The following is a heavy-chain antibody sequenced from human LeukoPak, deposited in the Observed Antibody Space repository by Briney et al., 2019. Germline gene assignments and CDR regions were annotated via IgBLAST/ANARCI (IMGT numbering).Heavy chain of an antibody. D-gene: IGHD5-18*01. CDR2: IYPGDSDT. V-gene: IGHV5-51*01. CDR3: ARQVYSYGHDYFDY. Sequence: GESLKISCKGSGYTFTSYWIGWVRQMPGKGLEWMGIIYPGDSDTRYSPSFQGQVTISADKSISTAYLQWSSLKASDTAIYYCARQVYSYGHDYFDYWGQGTLVTVSS. CDR1: GYTFTSYW. J-gene: IGHJ4*02.